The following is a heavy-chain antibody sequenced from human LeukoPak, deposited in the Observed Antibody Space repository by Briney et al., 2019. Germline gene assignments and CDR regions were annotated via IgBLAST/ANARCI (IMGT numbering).Heavy chain of an antibody. Sequence: ASVKVSCKASGYTFTGYYMHWVRQAPGQRLEWMGWINPNSGGTNYAQKFQGRVTMTRDTSISTAYMELSRLRSDDTAVYYCARDCWGGDGDAFDIWGQGTMVTVSS. V-gene: IGHV1-2*02. CDR2: INPNSGGT. D-gene: IGHD3-16*01. CDR3: ARDCWGGDGDAFDI. CDR1: GYTFTGYY. J-gene: IGHJ3*02.